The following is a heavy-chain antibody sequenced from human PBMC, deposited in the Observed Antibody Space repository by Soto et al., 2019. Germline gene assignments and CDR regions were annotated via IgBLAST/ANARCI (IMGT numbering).Heavy chain of an antibody. CDR3: ARDNWNGAYYGLDV. CDR1: HFAFNIDA. CDR2: MSGSGSSI. J-gene: IGHJ6*02. D-gene: IGHD1-20*01. Sequence: EAQLLESGGGLVQPGESLTLSCVASHFAFNIDAMTRVRQAPGNGLEWVSSMSGSGSSIYYADAVKGQFTITRDNSKNTPYLKMNSLRAEDTAVYWCARDNWNGAYYGLDVWGQGTTVTVS. V-gene: IGHV3-23*01.